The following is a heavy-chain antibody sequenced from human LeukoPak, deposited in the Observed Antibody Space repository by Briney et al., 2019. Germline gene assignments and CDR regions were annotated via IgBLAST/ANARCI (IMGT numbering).Heavy chain of an antibody. CDR3: ARVVVTAMVDYYYYGMDV. V-gene: IGHV1-2*02. CDR2: INPNSGGT. Sequence: ASVKVSCKASGYTFTGYYMHWVRQAPGQGLEWMGWINPNSGGTNYAQKFQGRVTITADKSTSTAYMELSSLRSEDTAVYYCARVVVTAMVDYYYYGMDVWGQGTTVTVSS. D-gene: IGHD2-21*02. CDR1: GYTFTGYY. J-gene: IGHJ6*02.